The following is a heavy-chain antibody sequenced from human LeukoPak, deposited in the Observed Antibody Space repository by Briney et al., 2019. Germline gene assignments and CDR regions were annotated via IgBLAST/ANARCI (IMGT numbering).Heavy chain of an antibody. V-gene: IGHV3-74*01. CDR1: GFTFSSYW. CDR3: ARAPSEIGGYYPEYFRH. CDR2: IKSDGST. Sequence: GGSLRLSCAASGFTFSSYWMHWVRQAPGKGLVWVSRIKSDGSTRYADSVKGRFTVSRDNAKNTVSLQMNSLRAEDTGVYYCARAPSEIGGYYPEYFRHWARAPWSSSPQ. D-gene: IGHD3-22*01. J-gene: IGHJ1*01.